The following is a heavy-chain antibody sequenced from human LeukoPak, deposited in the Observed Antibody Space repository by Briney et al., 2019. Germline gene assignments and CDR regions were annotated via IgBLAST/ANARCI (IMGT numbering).Heavy chain of an antibody. CDR1: GFTFSRYA. D-gene: IGHD3-10*01. CDR2: VSGSGGST. CDR3: AKRMIRGVNHDAFDL. J-gene: IGHJ3*01. Sequence: GGSLRLSCAASGFTFSRYAMSWVRQAPGKGLEWVSAVSGSGGSTYYADSVKGLFTISRDNSKNTLYLQMNSLRAEDTAVYYCAKRMIRGVNHDAFDLWGQGAMVTVSS. V-gene: IGHV3-23*01.